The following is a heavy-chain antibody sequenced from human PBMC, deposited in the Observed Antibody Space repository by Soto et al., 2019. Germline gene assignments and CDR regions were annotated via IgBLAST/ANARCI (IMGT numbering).Heavy chain of an antibody. CDR2: ISSHGRDI. V-gene: IGHV3-21*01. CDR1: GFTFTSDS. J-gene: IGHJ4*02. CDR3: ARGAALAGKLDL. D-gene: IGHD6-19*01. Sequence: EVQLVESGGGLVKPGGSVRLSCEASGFTFTSDSMTWVRQAPGKGLEWVSSISSHGRDIFYADSVKGRFTISRDNAKESLHLQMNSLTGEESAVYYCARGAALAGKLDLWGQGTLVTVSS.